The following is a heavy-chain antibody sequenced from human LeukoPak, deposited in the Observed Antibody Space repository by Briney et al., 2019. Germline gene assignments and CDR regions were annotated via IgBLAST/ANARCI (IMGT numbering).Heavy chain of an antibody. CDR1: GFTFSSYA. V-gene: IGHV3-23*01. D-gene: IGHD3-9*01. Sequence: GGSLRLSCAASGFTFSSYAMSWVRQAPGKGLEWVSAISGSGGSTYYADSVKGRFTISRDNSKNTLYLQMNSLRAEDTAVYYCAKPHVLRYFDWLSPFDYWGQGTLVTVSS. J-gene: IGHJ4*02. CDR2: ISGSGGST. CDR3: AKPHVLRYFDWLSPFDY.